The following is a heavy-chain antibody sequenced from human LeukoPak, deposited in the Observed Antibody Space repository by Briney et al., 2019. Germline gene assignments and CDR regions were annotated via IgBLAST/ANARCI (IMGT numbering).Heavy chain of an antibody. J-gene: IGHJ3*02. CDR2: INANSGGT. CDR1: GYTFTVYY. CDR3: ASVSGELISDAFDI. V-gene: IGHV1-2*02. D-gene: IGHD1-26*01. Sequence: WASVKVSCKASGYTFTVYYMHWVRQAPGQGLEWMGWINANSGGTNYAQKLQGRVTMTRDTSISTAYMELSRLSSDDTAVYYCASVSGELISDAFDIWGQGTMVTVSS.